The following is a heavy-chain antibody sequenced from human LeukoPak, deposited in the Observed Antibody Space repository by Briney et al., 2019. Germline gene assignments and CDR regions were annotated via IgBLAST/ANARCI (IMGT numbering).Heavy chain of an antibody. D-gene: IGHD4-17*01. Sequence: ASVKVSCKASGYTFTSYGISWVRQAPGQGLEWMGWISAYNGNTNYAQKLQGRVTMTTDKSTSTAYMELSSLRSEDTAVYYCARDRINPRPAVTAPWYFDYWGQGTLVTVSS. CDR3: ARDRINPRPAVTAPWYFDY. CDR2: ISAYNGNT. J-gene: IGHJ4*02. CDR1: GYTFTSYG. V-gene: IGHV1-18*01.